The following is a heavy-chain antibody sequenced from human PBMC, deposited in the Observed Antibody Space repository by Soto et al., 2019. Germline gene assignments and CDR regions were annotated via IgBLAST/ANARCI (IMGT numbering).Heavy chain of an antibody. CDR3: ARANGYCSSTSCSYYPNWFDP. Sequence: SETLSLTCAVYGGSFSGYYWSWIRQPPGKGLEWIGEINHSGSTSYNPSLKSRVTISVDTSKNQFSLKLSSVTAADTAVYYCARANGYCSSTSCSYYPNWFDPWGQGTLVTVSS. D-gene: IGHD2-2*01. CDR2: INHSGST. J-gene: IGHJ5*02. V-gene: IGHV4-34*01. CDR1: GGSFSGYY.